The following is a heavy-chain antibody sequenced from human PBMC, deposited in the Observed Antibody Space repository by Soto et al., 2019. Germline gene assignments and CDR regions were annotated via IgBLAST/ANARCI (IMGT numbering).Heavy chain of an antibody. CDR2: ISWNRGNI. D-gene: IGHD6-19*01. Sequence: EVHLVESGGGLVQPGRSLRLSCAASGFTFDDYAMHWVRQVPGKGLEWVSGISWNRGNIGNADSVKGRFTISRDNAKNSLYLQMNSLRVEDTALYFCAKDTYSSSPYYMDVWGKGTTVTVSS. V-gene: IGHV3-9*01. CDR1: GFTFDDYA. CDR3: AKDTYSSSPYYMDV. J-gene: IGHJ6*03.